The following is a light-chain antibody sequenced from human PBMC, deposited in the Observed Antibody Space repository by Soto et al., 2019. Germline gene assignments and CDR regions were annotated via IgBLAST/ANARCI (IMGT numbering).Light chain of an antibody. CDR1: QSVRNN. J-gene: IGKJ1*01. CDR2: DAS. Sequence: ILMTQSPATLSVSPGERATLSCRASQSVRNNLAWYQQKPGQAPRLLIYDASTRATGIPARFSGSGSGTEFTLTISGLQSEDFAVYYCQQYNNRPPWTFGQGTKVEIK. CDR3: QQYNNRPPWT. V-gene: IGKV3-15*01.